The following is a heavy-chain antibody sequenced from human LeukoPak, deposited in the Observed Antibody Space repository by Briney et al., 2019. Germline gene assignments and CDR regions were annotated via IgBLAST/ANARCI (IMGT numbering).Heavy chain of an antibody. CDR1: GGSFSGYY. CDR2: INHSGST. V-gene: IGHV4-34*01. D-gene: IGHD5-18*01. CDR3: ARQQLIEPYYYYYMDV. J-gene: IGHJ6*03. Sequence: SETLSLTCAVYGGSFSGYYWSWIRQPPGKGLEWIGEINHSGSTNYNPSLKSRVTISVDTSKNQFSLKLSSVTAADTAVYYCARQQLIEPYYYYYMDVWGKGTTVTISS.